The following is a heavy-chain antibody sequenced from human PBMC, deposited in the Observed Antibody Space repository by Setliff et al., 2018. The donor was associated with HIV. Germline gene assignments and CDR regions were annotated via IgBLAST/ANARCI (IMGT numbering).Heavy chain of an antibody. V-gene: IGHV3-30*02. CDR2: IQYDGSPI. J-gene: IGHJ3*02. CDR3: AKMHTAMDPDTFDI. CDR1: GFTFSGYG. Sequence: GGSLRLSCAASGFTFSGYGMHWVRQAPGKGLEWVAFIQYDGSPIYHADSVKGRFTISRDNAKNSLYLQMNSLRVEDTAIYYCAKMHTAMDPDTFDIWGQGTMVTVSS. D-gene: IGHD5-18*01.